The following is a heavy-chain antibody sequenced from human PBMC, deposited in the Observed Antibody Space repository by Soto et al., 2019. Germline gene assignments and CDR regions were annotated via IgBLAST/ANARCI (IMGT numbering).Heavy chain of an antibody. V-gene: IGHV1-18*01. CDR3: AREHSKRGYSYGNHYYYYGMDV. J-gene: IGHJ6*02. Sequence: ASVKVSCKASGYTFTSYGISWVRQAPGQGLEWMGWISAYNGNTNYAQKLQGRVTMTTDTSTSTAYMELRSLRSDDTAVYYCAREHSKRGYSYGNHYYYYGMDVWGQGTTVTVSS. CDR1: GYTFTSYG. CDR2: ISAYNGNT. D-gene: IGHD5-18*01.